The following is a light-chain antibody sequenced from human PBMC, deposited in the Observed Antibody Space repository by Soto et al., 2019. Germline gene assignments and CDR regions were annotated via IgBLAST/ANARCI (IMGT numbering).Light chain of an antibody. CDR2: AAS. J-gene: IGKJ5*01. Sequence: DIQMTQSPSSLSASIGDRVTITCQASQNITNNLSWYQQKPGKAPKLLIYAASSLQSGVPSRFSGSGSGTDFTLTISSLQPEDFATYYCQQSYSTRITFGQGTRLEIK. CDR1: QNITNN. CDR3: QQSYSTRIT. V-gene: IGKV1-39*01.